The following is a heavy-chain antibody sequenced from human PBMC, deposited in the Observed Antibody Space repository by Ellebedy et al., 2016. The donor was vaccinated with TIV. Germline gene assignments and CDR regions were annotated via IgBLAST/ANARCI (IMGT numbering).Heavy chain of an antibody. J-gene: IGHJ6*02. Sequence: GGSLRLSXAASGFTFSSYGMHWVRQAPGKGLEWVAVIWYDGSNKYYADSVKGRFTISRDNSKNTLYLQMNSLRAEDTAVYYCARDRGVVRLDLDGMDVWGQGTTVTVSS. CDR1: GFTFSSYG. V-gene: IGHV3-33*01. CDR2: IWYDGSNK. D-gene: IGHD2-15*01. CDR3: ARDRGVVRLDLDGMDV.